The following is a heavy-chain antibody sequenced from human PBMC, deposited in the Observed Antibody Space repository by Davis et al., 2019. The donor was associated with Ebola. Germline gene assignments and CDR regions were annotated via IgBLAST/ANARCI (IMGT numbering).Heavy chain of an antibody. Sequence: PGGSLRLSCAASGFTFSNAWMSWVRQAPGKGLEWVGRIKSKTDGGTTDYAAPVKGRFTISTDDSKNTLFLQMNSLKIEDTAVYYCTTVGSGSYYNGDYWGQGTLVTVSS. CDR3: TTVGSGSYYNGDY. CDR2: IKSKTDGGTT. D-gene: IGHD3-10*01. V-gene: IGHV3-15*01. J-gene: IGHJ4*02. CDR1: GFTFSNAW.